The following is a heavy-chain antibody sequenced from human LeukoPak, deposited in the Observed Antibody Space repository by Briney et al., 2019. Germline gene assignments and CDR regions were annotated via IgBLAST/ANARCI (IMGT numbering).Heavy chain of an antibody. CDR2: IIPIFGTA. Sequence: GASVKVSCKASGGTFSSYAISWVRQAPGQGLEWMGGIIPIFGTANYAQKFQGRVTITADESTSTAYMELSSLRSEDTAVYYCARERTGSGYLDYWGQGTLVTASS. CDR3: ARERTGSGYLDY. D-gene: IGHD3/OR15-3a*01. CDR1: GGTFSSYA. V-gene: IGHV1-69*13. J-gene: IGHJ4*02.